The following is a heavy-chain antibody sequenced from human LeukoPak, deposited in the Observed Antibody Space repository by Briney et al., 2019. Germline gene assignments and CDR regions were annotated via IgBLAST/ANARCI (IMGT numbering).Heavy chain of an antibody. Sequence: SETLSLTCTVSGGSISSYYWSWIRQPPGKGLEWIGYIYYSGSTNYNPSLKSRVTISVDTSKNQFSLKLSSVTAADTAVYYCAGGADYYSSGRDVGAKGPRVPVSS. CDR2: IYYSGST. J-gene: IGHJ6*04. V-gene: IGHV4-59*01. CDR1: GGSISSYY. CDR3: AGGADYYSSGRDV. D-gene: IGHD1-26*01.